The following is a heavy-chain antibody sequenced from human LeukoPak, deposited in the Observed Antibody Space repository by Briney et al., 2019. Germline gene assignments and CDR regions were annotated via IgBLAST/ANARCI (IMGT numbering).Heavy chain of an antibody. J-gene: IGHJ3*02. CDR2: IKEDGSEK. D-gene: IGHD5-18*01. V-gene: IGHV3-7*01. Sequence: GGSLRLSCAASGFTFSSYWMTWVRQAPGKGLELVANIKEDGSEKYYVDSVKGRFTISRDNAKNSLYLQMNSLRADDTAVYYCARFCTSLVKYDFDIWGQGTMVTVSS. CDR1: GFTFSSYW. CDR3: ARFCTSLVKYDFDI.